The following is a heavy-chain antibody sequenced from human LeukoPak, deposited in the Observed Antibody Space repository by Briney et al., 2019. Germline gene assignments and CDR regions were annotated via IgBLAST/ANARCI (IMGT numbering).Heavy chain of an antibody. D-gene: IGHD2-15*01. Sequence: GGSLRLSCAASGLPFNSYALGWVRQPPGKGLEWVSAISGSGDRTYYADSVKGRYIISRDNAKNSLYLQMNSLRADDTVVYCCASSGAGWFDPWGQGTLVTVSS. CDR2: ISGSGDRT. V-gene: IGHV3-23*01. CDR3: ASSGAGWFDP. J-gene: IGHJ5*02. CDR1: GLPFNSYA.